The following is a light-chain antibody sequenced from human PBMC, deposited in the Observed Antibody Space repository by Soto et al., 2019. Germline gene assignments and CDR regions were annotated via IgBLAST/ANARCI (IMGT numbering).Light chain of an antibody. V-gene: IGLV2-14*01. CDR1: SSDVGGYNH. J-gene: IGLJ1*01. CDR2: EVS. CDR3: NSHTSSNTRV. Sequence: QSVLTQPASVSGSPGQSITVSCTGTSSDVGGYNHVSWYQHHPGKAPKLMIYEVSNRPSGVSNRFSGSKSGNTASLTISGLQADDEADYYCNSHTSSNTRVFGTGPKLTVL.